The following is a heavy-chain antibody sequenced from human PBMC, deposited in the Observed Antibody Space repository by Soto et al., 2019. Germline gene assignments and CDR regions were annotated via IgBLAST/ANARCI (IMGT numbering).Heavy chain of an antibody. D-gene: IGHD3-10*01. V-gene: IGHV3-64*01. J-gene: IGHJ6*02. CDR3: AREGFWYGSGIYGYGIDV. CDR1: GFTFSSYA. CDR2: ISTNGGST. Sequence: EVQLVESGGGLVQPGGSLRLSCAASGFTFSSYAMHWVRQAPGKGLEYFSAISTNGGSTYYANSVKGRFTISRDNSKNTLYLQMGSLRVEDMAVYYCAREGFWYGSGIYGYGIDVWGQGTTVAVS.